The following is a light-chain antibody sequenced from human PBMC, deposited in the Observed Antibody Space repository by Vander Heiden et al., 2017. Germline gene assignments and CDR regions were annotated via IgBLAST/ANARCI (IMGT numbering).Light chain of an antibody. J-gene: IGLJ2*01. CDR1: RPNIGRNT. CDR2: GIN. V-gene: IGLV1-44*01. Sequence: QSALTQPPSASVSPGQRVTLSCSGSRPNIGRNTVNWYQQLPGKAPKVRMYGINQRPSGVPDRFSGSKSGTTAFLAISGLQSEDEAVYYCAAWDDSLVLFGGGTNLTVL. CDR3: AAWDDSLVL.